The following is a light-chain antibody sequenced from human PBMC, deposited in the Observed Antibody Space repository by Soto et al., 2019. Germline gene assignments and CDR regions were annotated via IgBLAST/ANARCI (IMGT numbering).Light chain of an antibody. CDR3: SSYTSSSTLPYV. Sequence: QSVLTQPASVSGSPGQSITISCTGTSSDIGGYNYVSWNQQHPGKAPKLKIYDVSNRPSGVSNRFSGSKSGNTASMTITGLQADYEADYYCSSYTSSSTLPYVFGTGTKVTVL. V-gene: IGLV2-14*01. J-gene: IGLJ1*01. CDR1: SSDIGGYNY. CDR2: DVS.